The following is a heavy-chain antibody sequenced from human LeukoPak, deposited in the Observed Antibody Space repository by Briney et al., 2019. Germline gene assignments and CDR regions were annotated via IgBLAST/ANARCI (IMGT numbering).Heavy chain of an antibody. Sequence: GGSLRLSCAASGFTFSSYWMNWARQAPGKGLEWVASINHNGNVNYYVDSVKGRFTISRDNAKNSLYLQMSNLRAEDTAVYYCARSVLRFLEWSRYFDYWGQGTLVTVSS. CDR2: INHNGNVN. J-gene: IGHJ4*02. V-gene: IGHV3-7*03. CDR3: ARSVLRFLEWSRYFDY. D-gene: IGHD3-3*01. CDR1: GFTFSSYW.